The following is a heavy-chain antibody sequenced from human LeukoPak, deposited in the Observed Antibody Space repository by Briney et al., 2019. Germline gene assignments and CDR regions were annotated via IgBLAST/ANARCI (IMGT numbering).Heavy chain of an antibody. D-gene: IGHD5-18*01. CDR1: GGSFSGYY. J-gene: IGHJ4*02. CDR2: IYHSGTTYSGST. CDR3: ARAGGYGLIDY. V-gene: IGHV4-34*01. Sequence: SETLSLTCAVYGGSFSGYYWSWIRQPPGKGLEWIGSIYHSGTTYSGSTYYNPSLKSRVTISLDTSKNQFSLKVGSMTAADTAVYYCARAGGYGLIDYWGQGTMVTVSS.